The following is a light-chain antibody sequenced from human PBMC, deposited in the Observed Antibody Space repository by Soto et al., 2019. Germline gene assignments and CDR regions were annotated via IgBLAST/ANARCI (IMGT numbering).Light chain of an antibody. V-gene: IGKV1-6*01. CDR2: AAS. CDR1: QGVRTD. J-gene: IGKJ2*01. Sequence: AIQMTQSPSSLSASVGDRVTITCRASQGVRTDLGWYQQKPGKAPKLLIYAASSLQSGVPSRFSGSGSGTDFTLTISSLQPEDFATYYCQQDYNSPQTFGQGTKVEIK. CDR3: QQDYNSPQT.